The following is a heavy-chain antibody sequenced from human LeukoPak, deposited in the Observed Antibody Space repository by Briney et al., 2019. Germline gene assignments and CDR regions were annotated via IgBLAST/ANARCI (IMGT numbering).Heavy chain of an antibody. CDR1: GFTLSHYD. D-gene: IGHD3-22*01. J-gene: IGHJ4*02. V-gene: IGHV3-23*01. CDR3: AKDISGGYYYFDY. CDR2: ISGSGGST. Sequence: PGGSLRLSCAASGFTLSHYDISWVRQAPGKGLEWVSAISGSGGSTYYADAVKGRFTISRDNSKNTLNLQMNSLRAEDTAVYYCAKDISGGYYYFDYWGQGTLVTVSS.